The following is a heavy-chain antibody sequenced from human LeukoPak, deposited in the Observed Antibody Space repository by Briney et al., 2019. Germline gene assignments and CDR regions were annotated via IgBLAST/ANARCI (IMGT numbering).Heavy chain of an antibody. CDR1: GYTFTSYA. Sequence: ASVKVSCKASGYTFTSYAMHWVRQAPGQRLEWMGWINAGNGNTKYSQKFQGRVTITRDTSASTAYMELSSLRSEDTAVYYCARSFGGADAFDIWGQGTMVTVSS. D-gene: IGHD3-10*01. J-gene: IGHJ3*02. CDR2: INAGNGNT. CDR3: ARSFGGADAFDI. V-gene: IGHV1-3*01.